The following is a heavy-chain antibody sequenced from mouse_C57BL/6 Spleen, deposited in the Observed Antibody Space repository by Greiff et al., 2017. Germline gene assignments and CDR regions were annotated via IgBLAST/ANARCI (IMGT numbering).Heavy chain of an antibody. D-gene: IGHD1-1*01. Sequence: VQLQQSGPELVKPGASVKISCKASGYSFTGYYMNWVKQSPEKSLEWIGEINPSTGGTTYNQKFKAKATLTVDKSSSTAYMQLKSLTSEDSAVYYCASTTVVAYYYAMDYWGQGTSVIVSS. CDR2: INPSTGGT. J-gene: IGHJ4*01. CDR3: ASTTVVAYYYAMDY. V-gene: IGHV1-42*01. CDR1: GYSFTGYY.